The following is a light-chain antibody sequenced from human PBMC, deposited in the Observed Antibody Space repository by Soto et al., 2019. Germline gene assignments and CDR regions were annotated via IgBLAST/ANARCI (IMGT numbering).Light chain of an antibody. CDR1: SSDIGGYNY. V-gene: IGLV2-8*01. Sequence: QSALTQPPSASGSPGQSVTISCTGTSSDIGGYNYVSWYQQHPGKVPKLMVYEVNKRPSGVPDRFSGSKSGNTASLTVSGLQAEDEAGYYCTSYAGVNNVFGTGTKVTVL. CDR2: EVN. CDR3: TSYAGVNNV. J-gene: IGLJ1*01.